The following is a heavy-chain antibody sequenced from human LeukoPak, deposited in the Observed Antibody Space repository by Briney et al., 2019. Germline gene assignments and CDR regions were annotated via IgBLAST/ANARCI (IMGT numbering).Heavy chain of an antibody. D-gene: IGHD3-3*01. J-gene: IGHJ4*02. V-gene: IGHV4-39*01. CDR1: GDSISNGHYY. CDR2: ISSRGST. Sequence: KPSETLSLTCSVSGDSISNGHYYWGWIRQPPGKGLEWLATISSRGSTFYNPSLKSRVTISVDTSKNQISLNLSSVTASGTSLYYCARLNPLEHLFSFYFDSWGQGILATVSS. CDR3: ARLNPLEHLFSFYFDS.